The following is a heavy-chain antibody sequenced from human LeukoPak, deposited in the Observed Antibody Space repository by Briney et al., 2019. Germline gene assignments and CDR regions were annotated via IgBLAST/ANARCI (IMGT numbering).Heavy chain of an antibody. CDR1: GYTFTGYY. V-gene: IGHV1-2*02. J-gene: IGHJ3*02. CDR2: INPNSGGT. D-gene: IGHD3-22*01. CDR3: ARVVYYYDSSGYYPDAFDI. Sequence: ASVKVSCKASGYTFTGYYMHWVRQAPGQGLEWMGWINPNSGGTNYAQKFQGRVTMTRDTSISTAYMELSRLRSDDTAVYYCARVVYYYDSSGYYPDAFDIWGQGTMVTVPS.